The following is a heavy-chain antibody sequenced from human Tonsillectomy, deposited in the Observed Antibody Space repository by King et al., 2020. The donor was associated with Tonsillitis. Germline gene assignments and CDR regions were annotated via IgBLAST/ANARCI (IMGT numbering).Heavy chain of an antibody. J-gene: IGHJ3*02. V-gene: IGHV4-59*01. CDR1: GGSISSYY. CDR3: AGDRGVPKGAFDI. D-gene: IGHD3-16*01. Sequence: VQLQESGPGLVKSGETLSLTCTVSGGSISSYYWSWIRQPPGRGLEWIGYIYYSGTTNSNPSLKSRVTISVDTSKNQFSLKLTSVTAADTAVYYCAGDRGVPKGAFDIWGQGTTVTVSS. CDR2: IYYSGTT.